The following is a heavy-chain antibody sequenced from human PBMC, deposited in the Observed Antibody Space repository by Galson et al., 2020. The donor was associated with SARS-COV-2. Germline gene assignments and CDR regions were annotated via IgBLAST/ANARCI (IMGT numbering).Heavy chain of an antibody. V-gene: IGHV4-31*03. D-gene: IGHD6-13*01. CDR3: ARCMAAAGKWYSDL. CDR2: IYYSGIT. Sequence: SETLSLTCTVSGGSISSGGYYWIWIRQHPGKGLEWIWYIYYSGITYYNPSLKGRVTISVDTSKNQSSLKLSSVTAADTAVYYCARCMAAAGKWYSDLWGRGTLVTVPS. CDR1: GGSISSGGYY. J-gene: IGHJ2*01.